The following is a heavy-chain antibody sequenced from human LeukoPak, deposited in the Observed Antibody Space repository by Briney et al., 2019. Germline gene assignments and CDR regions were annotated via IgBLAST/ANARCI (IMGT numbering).Heavy chain of an antibody. CDR1: GFTFSNYG. CDR2: ISYDGSNK. J-gene: IGHJ4*02. CDR3: ARLRSLPNDGRTFDY. D-gene: IGHD4-17*01. V-gene: IGHV3-30*03. Sequence: PGRSLRLSCAASGFTFSNYGMHWVRQAPGKGLEWVAVISYDGSNKYYADSVKGRFTISRDNSKNTLYLQMNSLRAEDTAVYYCARLRSLPNDGRTFDYWGQGTLVTVSS.